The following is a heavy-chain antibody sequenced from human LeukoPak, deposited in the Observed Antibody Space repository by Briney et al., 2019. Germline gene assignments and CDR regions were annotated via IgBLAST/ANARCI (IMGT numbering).Heavy chain of an antibody. CDR2: ISSSSSYI. CDR1: GFTFSSYS. Sequence: PGGSLRLSCAASGFTFSSYSMNWVRQAPGKGLEWVSSISSSSSYIYYADSVKGRFTISRDNAKNSLYLQMNSLRAEDTAVYYCARGGDIVVVPAATYFQHWGQGTLVTVSS. CDR3: ARGGDIVVVPAATYFQH. J-gene: IGHJ1*01. D-gene: IGHD2-2*01. V-gene: IGHV3-21*04.